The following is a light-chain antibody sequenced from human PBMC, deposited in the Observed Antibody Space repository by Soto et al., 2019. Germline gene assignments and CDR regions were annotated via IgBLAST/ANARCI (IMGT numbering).Light chain of an antibody. CDR3: QQYENLPT. CDR1: QNINNY. Sequence: DIQMIQSPSSLSASVGDRVTITCQASQNINNYLNWYQQKPGRAPKLLIYDASNLEAGVPSRFRGSGSGTDFTIHISRLQRKESATYYGQQYENLPTFVQGTRLEIK. V-gene: IGKV1-33*01. J-gene: IGKJ5*01. CDR2: DAS.